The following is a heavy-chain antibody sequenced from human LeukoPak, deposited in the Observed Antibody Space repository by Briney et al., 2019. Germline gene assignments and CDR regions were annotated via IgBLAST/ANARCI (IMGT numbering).Heavy chain of an antibody. Sequence: PGGSLRLSCAASGFAVSMYWMHWVRQAPGKGLVWVSRLDTDVSSTDYADSVKGLFTISRDNAKNTLYLQMNSLRAEDTAVYYCTRGLQGIDYWGQGTLVTVSS. CDR3: TRGLQGIDY. J-gene: IGHJ4*02. CDR1: GFAVSMYW. V-gene: IGHV3-74*01. D-gene: IGHD4-11*01. CDR2: LDTDVSST.